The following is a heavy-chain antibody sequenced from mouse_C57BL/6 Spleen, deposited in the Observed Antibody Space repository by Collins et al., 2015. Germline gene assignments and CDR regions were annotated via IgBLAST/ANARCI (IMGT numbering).Heavy chain of an antibody. CDR2: ISSGGSYT. CDR1: GFTFSSYA. V-gene: IGHV5-9-1*01. CDR3: ATLLRLDYAMDY. Sequence: EVMLVESGGGLVKPGGSLKLSCAASGFTFSSYAMSWVRQTPEKRLEWVATISSGGSYTYYPDSVKGRFTISRDNAKNTLYLQMSSLRSEDTAMYYCATLLRLDYAMDYWGQGTSVTVSS. D-gene: IGHD1-2*01. J-gene: IGHJ4*01.